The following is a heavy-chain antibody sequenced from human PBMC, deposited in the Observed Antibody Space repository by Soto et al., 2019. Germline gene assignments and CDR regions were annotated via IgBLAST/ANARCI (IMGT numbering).Heavy chain of an antibody. CDR1: GGPISCYY. Sequence: QVQLQESGPGLVKPSETLSLNCTVSGGPISCYYCSWIRQSPGKGLEWLGYIYYSGSTNYNPSLKSRVTISVDTTETQFSMELSSVTAADTAVSYCARGSSGWPPRLDYWCQGELVTVSS. CDR2: IYYSGST. CDR3: ARGSSGWPPRLDY. D-gene: IGHD6-19*01. J-gene: IGHJ4*02. V-gene: IGHV4-59*01.